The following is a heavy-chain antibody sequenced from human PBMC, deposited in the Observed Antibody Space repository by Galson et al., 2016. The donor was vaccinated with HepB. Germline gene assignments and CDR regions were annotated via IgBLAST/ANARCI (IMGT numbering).Heavy chain of an antibody. CDR1: GFSFSSFG. J-gene: IGHJ4*02. CDR2: ISGAGGNT. D-gene: IGHD3-16*01. V-gene: IGHV3-23*01. CDR3: ATDRGRSPFDY. Sequence: SLRLSCAASGFSFSSFGMSWVRQAPGKGLQWVSTISGAGGNTYYADSVKGRFTISRDNSKNTLYLQMNSLRAEDTAVYYCATDRGRSPFDYWGQGTLVTVSS.